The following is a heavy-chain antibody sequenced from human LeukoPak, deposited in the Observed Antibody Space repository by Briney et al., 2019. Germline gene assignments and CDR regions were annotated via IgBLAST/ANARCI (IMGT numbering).Heavy chain of an antibody. J-gene: IGHJ6*02. CDR3: ARDGYCSSTSCYSPTHYYYYGMDV. CDR2: ISAYNGNT. Sequence: ASVTVSCKASGYTFTSYGISWVRQAPGQGLEWMGWISAYNGNTNYAQKLQGRVTMTTDTSTSTAYMELRSLRSDDTAVYYCARDGYCSSTSCYSPTHYYYYGMDVWGQGTTVTVSS. D-gene: IGHD2-2*01. V-gene: IGHV1-18*01. CDR1: GYTFTSYG.